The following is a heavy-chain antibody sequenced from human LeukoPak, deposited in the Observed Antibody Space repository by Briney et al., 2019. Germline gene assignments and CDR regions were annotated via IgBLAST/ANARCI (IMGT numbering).Heavy chain of an antibody. CDR2: VSSSGGTT. V-gene: IGHV3-23*01. J-gene: IGHJ4*02. CDR3: AKDRNAWPANFVS. D-gene: IGHD1-14*01. CDR1: GFTFSTYD. Sequence: PGGSLRLSCAASGFTFSTYDVNWLPQAPRKGLEWVSAVSSSGGTTYFEDSVNGPCSISRDNSNNTLYRRRNSLRAEDTAVYYCAKDRNAWPANFVSRGQGTLVTVSA.